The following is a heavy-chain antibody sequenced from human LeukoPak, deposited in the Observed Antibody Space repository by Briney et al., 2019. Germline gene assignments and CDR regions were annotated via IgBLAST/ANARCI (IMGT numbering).Heavy chain of an antibody. CDR2: MNPNSGNT. CDR3: ARQSNTLDAFDI. J-gene: IGHJ3*02. CDR1: GYTFTSYD. D-gene: IGHD4-11*01. Sequence: ASVKVSCKASGYTFTSYDINWVRQATGQGLEWMGWMNPNSGNTGYAQKFQGRVTITRNTSISTAYMELSSLRSEDTAVYYCARQSNTLDAFDIWGQGTMVTVSS. V-gene: IGHV1-8*03.